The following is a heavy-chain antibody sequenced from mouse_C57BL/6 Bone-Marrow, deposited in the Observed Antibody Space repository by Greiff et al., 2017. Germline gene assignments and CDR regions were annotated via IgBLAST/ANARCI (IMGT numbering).Heavy chain of an antibody. CDR1: GFSLTSYG. Sequence: VQLQESGPGLVAPSQSLSITCTVSGFSLTSYGVHWVRQPPGKGLEWLVVIWSDGSTTYNSALKSRLSISKDNSKSQVFLKMNSLQTDDTAMYYCARVRYDYDGLFAYGGQGTLVTVSA. D-gene: IGHD2-4*01. V-gene: IGHV2-6*03. CDR3: ARVRYDYDGLFAY. J-gene: IGHJ3*01. CDR2: IWSDGST.